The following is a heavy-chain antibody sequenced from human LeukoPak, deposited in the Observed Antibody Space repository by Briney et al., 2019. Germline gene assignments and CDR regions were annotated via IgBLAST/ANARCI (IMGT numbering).Heavy chain of an antibody. CDR2: IYPGDSDT. Sequence: GESLKISCKGSGYSFTSYWIGWVRPMPGEGLEWMGIIYPGDSDTRYSPSFQGQVTISADKSISTAYLQWSSLKASDTAMYYCARSAGTPLYYFDYWGQGTLVTVSS. D-gene: IGHD1-1*01. CDR1: GYSFTSYW. CDR3: ARSAGTPLYYFDY. J-gene: IGHJ4*02. V-gene: IGHV5-51*01.